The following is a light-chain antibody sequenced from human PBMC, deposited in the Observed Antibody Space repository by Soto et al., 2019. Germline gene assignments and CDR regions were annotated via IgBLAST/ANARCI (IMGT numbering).Light chain of an antibody. CDR3: QKYNNAPRT. CDR2: AAS. V-gene: IGKV1-27*01. Sequence: DIQMTQSPSSLSASVGDRVTSTCRASQGISNNLAWYQQKPGKIPKVLIYAASTLQSGVPSRFSGSGSGTDFTLTISSLQPEDVATYYCQKYNNAPRTFGQGTKVEIK. J-gene: IGKJ1*01. CDR1: QGISNN.